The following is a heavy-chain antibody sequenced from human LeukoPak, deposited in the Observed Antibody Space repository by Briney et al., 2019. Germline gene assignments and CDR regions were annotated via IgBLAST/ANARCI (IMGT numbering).Heavy chain of an antibody. CDR1: GFTFSNAW. CDR2: ISTSGSYI. CDR3: ARGLYFFDY. V-gene: IGHV3-21*01. Sequence: GGSLRLSCAASGFTFSNAWMNWVRQAPGKGLEWVSSISTSGSYIHYADSVKGRFTISRDNAKNSLYLQMNSLRAEDTAVYYCARGLYFFDYWGQGTLVTVSS. J-gene: IGHJ4*02.